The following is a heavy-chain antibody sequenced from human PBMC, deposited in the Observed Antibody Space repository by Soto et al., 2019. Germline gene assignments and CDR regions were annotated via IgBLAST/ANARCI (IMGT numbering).Heavy chain of an antibody. CDR2: IWNDGSNE. J-gene: IGHJ4*02. CDR3: ARDQTDSGGYSDS. Sequence: GGSLRLSCAASGFNFSSYGIHWVRPAPGKGLEWVAIIWNDGSNEYYADSVKGRFTISRDNSKNTVYLQVSKLRAEDTAVYFCARDQTDSGGYSDSWGQGTLVTVSS. D-gene: IGHD3-22*01. V-gene: IGHV3-33*01. CDR1: GFNFSSYG.